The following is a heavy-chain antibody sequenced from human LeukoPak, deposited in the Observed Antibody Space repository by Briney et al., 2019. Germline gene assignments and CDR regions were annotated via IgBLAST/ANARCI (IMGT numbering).Heavy chain of an antibody. J-gene: IGHJ5*02. Sequence: ASVKVSCKASGGTFSSYAISWVRQAPGQGLEWMGGIIPIFGTANYAQKFQGRVTSTADESTSTAYMELSSLRSEDTAVYYCARGVDNWFDPWGQGTLVTVSS. CDR3: ARGVDNWFDP. CDR2: IIPIFGTA. V-gene: IGHV1-69*13. D-gene: IGHD2-21*01. CDR1: GGTFSSYA.